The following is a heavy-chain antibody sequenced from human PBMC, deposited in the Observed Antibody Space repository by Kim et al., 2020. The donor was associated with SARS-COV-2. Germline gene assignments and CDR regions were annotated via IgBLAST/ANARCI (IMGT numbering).Heavy chain of an antibody. Sequence: SETLSLTCAVYGGSFSSYYWSWIRQPPGKGLEWIGEINHSGSTNYKPSLKSRVTISMDTSKNQFFLKLSSVTAADTAVYHCARGKSVAADDVRSNWFDPWGQGTLCTVSS. CDR1: GGSFSSYY. CDR3: ARGKSVAADDVRSNWFDP. V-gene: IGHV4-34*01. D-gene: IGHD6-6*01. CDR2: INHSGST. J-gene: IGHJ5*02.